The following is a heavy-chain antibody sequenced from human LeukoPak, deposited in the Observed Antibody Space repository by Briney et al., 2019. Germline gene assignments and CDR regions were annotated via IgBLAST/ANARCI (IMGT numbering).Heavy chain of an antibody. D-gene: IGHD6-19*01. Sequence: ASVKVSCKASGYTFTGYYMHWVRQAPGQGLEWMGWINPNSGGTNYAQKFQGRVTMTRDTSISTAYMELSRLRSDDAAVYYCARGGVIAVAGTENFDYWGQGTLVTVSS. V-gene: IGHV1-2*02. CDR2: INPNSGGT. CDR1: GYTFTGYY. CDR3: ARGGVIAVAGTENFDY. J-gene: IGHJ4*02.